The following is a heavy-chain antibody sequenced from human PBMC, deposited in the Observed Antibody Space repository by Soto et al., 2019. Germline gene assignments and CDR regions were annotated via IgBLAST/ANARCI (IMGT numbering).Heavy chain of an antibody. CDR1: GFTFGNYW. J-gene: IGHJ4*02. CDR3: ARVDGYSYGYSRSFDY. Sequence: GGSLRLSCVASGFTFGNYWLHWVRETPGKGLLWVSLINSDGSIRRYADSVQGRFTISRDNAKNSLYLQMNSLRAEDTAVYYCARVDGYSYGYSRSFDYWGQGTLVTVSS. V-gene: IGHV3-74*01. D-gene: IGHD5-18*01. CDR2: INSDGSIR.